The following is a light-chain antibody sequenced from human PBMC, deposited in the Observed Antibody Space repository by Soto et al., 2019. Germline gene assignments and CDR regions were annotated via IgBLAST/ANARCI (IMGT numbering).Light chain of an antibody. V-gene: IGLV2-8*01. CDR1: SSDVGGYNY. Sequence: QSALTQPPSASGSPGQSVTISCTGTSSDVGGYNYVSWYQQHPDKAPKLMISEVSKRPSGVPDRFSGSKSGNTASLTVSGLQAEDEADYHCSSFAGNNNLVFGGGTKLTVL. J-gene: IGLJ2*01. CDR2: EVS. CDR3: SSFAGNNNLV.